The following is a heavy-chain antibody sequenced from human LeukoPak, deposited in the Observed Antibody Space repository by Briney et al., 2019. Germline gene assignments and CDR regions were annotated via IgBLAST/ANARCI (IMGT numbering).Heavy chain of an antibody. CDR1: DDSITIYY. CDR2: IYYSGST. V-gene: IGHV4-59*01. D-gene: IGHD3-16*01. Sequence: SETLSLTCTVSDDSITIYYWSWIRQPPGKGLEWIGYIYYSGSTNYNPSLKSRVTISVDTSKNQFSLKLSSVTAADTAVYYCARGVNWFDPWGQGTLVTVSS. J-gene: IGHJ5*02. CDR3: ARGVNWFDP.